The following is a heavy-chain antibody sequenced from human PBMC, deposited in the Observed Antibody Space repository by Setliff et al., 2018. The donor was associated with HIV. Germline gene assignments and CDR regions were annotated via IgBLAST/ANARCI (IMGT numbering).Heavy chain of an antibody. D-gene: IGHD1-26*01. J-gene: IGHJ5*02. V-gene: IGHV1-69*05. Sequence: SVKVSCKASGDTFTSHAISWVRQAPGQGLEWMGGIIPIFGTPNYAQKFQGRVTMTRDTFTSTAYMEMRSLRSDDTAVYYCARDVERYSNHAASGPWGQGTLVTVSS. CDR3: ARDVERYSNHAASGP. CDR2: IIPIFGTP. CDR1: GDTFTSHA.